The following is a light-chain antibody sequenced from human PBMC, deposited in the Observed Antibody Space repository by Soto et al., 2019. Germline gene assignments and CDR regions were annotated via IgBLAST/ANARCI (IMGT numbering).Light chain of an antibody. J-gene: IGKJ2*01. CDR3: QQFNSNSYT. CDR1: QTISPW. V-gene: IGKV1-5*03. Sequence: DIQMTQSPSTLSASVGDRVTITCRASQTISPWLAWYQQKPGRAPKLLMYKTSTLETGVPSRFSGSGSGAEFTLTISSLQPDDSATYYCQQFNSNSYTFGQGTKLEIK. CDR2: KTS.